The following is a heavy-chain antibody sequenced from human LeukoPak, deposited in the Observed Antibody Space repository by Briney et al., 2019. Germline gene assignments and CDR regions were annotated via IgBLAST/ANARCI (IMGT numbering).Heavy chain of an antibody. CDR1: GFTFSSYW. V-gene: IGHV3-7*01. Sequence: GGSLRLSCAASGFTFSSYWMSWVRQAPGKGLEWAANIEQDGSEKYYVDSVKGRFTISRDNAKNSLYLQMNSLRAEDTAVYYCARLEEYYDYWSGPEGNYYYYMDVWGKGTTVTVSS. J-gene: IGHJ6*03. CDR3: ARLEEYYDYWSGPEGNYYYYMDV. D-gene: IGHD3-3*01. CDR2: IEQDGSEK.